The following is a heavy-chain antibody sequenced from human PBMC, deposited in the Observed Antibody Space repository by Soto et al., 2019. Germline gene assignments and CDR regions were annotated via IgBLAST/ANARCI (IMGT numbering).Heavy chain of an antibody. V-gene: IGHV3-23*01. Sequence: PGGSLRLSCAASGFTFSSYAMSWVRQAPGKGLEWVSAISGSGGSTYYADSVKGRFTIPRGNSKNTLYLQMNSLRAEDTAVYYCAKDGSPRTTPFDYWGQGTLVTVSS. CDR1: GFTFSSYA. J-gene: IGHJ4*02. D-gene: IGHD1-1*01. CDR2: ISGSGGST. CDR3: AKDGSPRTTPFDY.